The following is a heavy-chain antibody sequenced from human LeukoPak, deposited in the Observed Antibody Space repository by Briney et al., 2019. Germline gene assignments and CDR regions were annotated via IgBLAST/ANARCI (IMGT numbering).Heavy chain of an antibody. CDR2: ISNDGSNK. CDR1: GFTFSSYG. J-gene: IGHJ4*02. V-gene: IGHV3-30*18. Sequence: GGSLRLSCAASGFTFSSYGIHWVRQAPAKGLEWVAVISNDGSNKYYADSVKGRFTISRDNSKNTLYLQMNSLRAEDTAVYYCAKGVAGNVDYWGQGTLVTVSS. D-gene: IGHD6-19*01. CDR3: AKGVAGNVDY.